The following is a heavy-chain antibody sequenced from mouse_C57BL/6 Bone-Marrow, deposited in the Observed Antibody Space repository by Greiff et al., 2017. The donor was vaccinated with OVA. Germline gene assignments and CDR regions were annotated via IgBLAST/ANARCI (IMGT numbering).Heavy chain of an antibody. J-gene: IGHJ2*01. V-gene: IGHV1-26*01. CDR1: GYTFTDYY. CDR2: INPNNGGT. D-gene: IGHD1-1*01. CDR3: ARGNYYGSPRYFDY. Sequence: VQLQQSGPELVKPGASVKISCKASGYTFTDYYMNWVKQSHGKSLEWIGDINPNNGGTSYNQKFKGKATLTVDKSSSTAYMELRSLTSEDSAVYYCARGNYYGSPRYFDYWGQGTTLTVSS.